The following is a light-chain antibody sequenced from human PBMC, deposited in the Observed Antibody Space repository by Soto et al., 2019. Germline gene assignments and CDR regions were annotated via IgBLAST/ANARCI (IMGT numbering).Light chain of an antibody. CDR1: QSVSTN. V-gene: IGKV3-15*01. CDR3: QQYYTWPRT. J-gene: IGKJ1*01. Sequence: EIVMTQSPGTLSVSPGEGATLSCRASQSVSTNLAWYQQKPDQAPRLLIYGASTTATGMPARVSGSGSGTELTLTISSLQSEDFAVYCCQQYYTWPRTFGQGTRVEIK. CDR2: GAS.